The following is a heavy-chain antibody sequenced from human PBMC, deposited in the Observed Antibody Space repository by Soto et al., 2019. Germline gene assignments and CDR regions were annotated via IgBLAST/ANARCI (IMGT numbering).Heavy chain of an antibody. D-gene: IGHD6-13*01. V-gene: IGHV2-5*02. CDR1: GFSLSTSGVG. CDR2: IYWDDDK. CDR3: AHSPAPRGHSSSWGYFDL. J-gene: IGHJ2*01. Sequence: QITLKESGPTLVKPTQTLTLTCTFSGFSLSTSGVGVGWIRQPPGKALEWLALIYWDDDKRYSPSLKSRLTITKDTSKNQVVLTMTNMDPVDTATYYCAHSPAPRGHSSSWGYFDLWGRGTLFTVSS.